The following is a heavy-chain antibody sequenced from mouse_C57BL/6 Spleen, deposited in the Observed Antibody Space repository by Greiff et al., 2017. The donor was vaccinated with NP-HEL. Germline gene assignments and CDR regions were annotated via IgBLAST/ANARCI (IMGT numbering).Heavy chain of an antibody. CDR1: GFTFSSYA. CDR3: ARDYYGSSTIFAY. V-gene: IGHV5-4*01. D-gene: IGHD1-1*01. CDR2: ISDGGSYT. J-gene: IGHJ3*01. Sequence: EVQWVESGGGLVKPGGSLKLSCAASGFTFSSYAMSWVRQTPEKRLEWVATISDGGSYTYYPDNVKGRFTISRDNAKNNLYLQMSHLKSEDTAMYYCARDYYGSSTIFAYWGQGTLVTVSA.